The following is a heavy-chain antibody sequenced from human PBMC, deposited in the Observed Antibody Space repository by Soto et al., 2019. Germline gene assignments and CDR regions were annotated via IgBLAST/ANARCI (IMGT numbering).Heavy chain of an antibody. J-gene: IGHJ5*02. Sequence: ASVKVSCKASGYTFTSYGISWVRQAPGQGLEWMGWISAYNGNTNYAQKLQGRVTMTTDTSTSTAYMELRSLRSDDTAVYYCARGGVCGVGGPSIAARPSSWFDPWGQGTLVTVSS. CDR1: GYTFTSYG. CDR3: ARGGVCGVGGPSIAARPSSWFDP. CDR2: ISAYNGNT. D-gene: IGHD6-6*01. V-gene: IGHV1-18*01.